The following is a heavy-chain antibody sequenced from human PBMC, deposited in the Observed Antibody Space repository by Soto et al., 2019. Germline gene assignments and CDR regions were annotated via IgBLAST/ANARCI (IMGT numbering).Heavy chain of an antibody. Sequence: AASVKVSCKASGGTFSSYAISWVRQAPGQGLEWMGGIIPIFGTANYAQKFQGRVTITADKSTSTAYMELSSLRSEDTAVYYCARDRDDYGDYYFDYWGQGTLVTVSS. CDR2: IIPIFGTA. CDR3: ARDRDDYGDYYFDY. D-gene: IGHD4-17*01. CDR1: GGTFSSYA. J-gene: IGHJ4*02. V-gene: IGHV1-69*06.